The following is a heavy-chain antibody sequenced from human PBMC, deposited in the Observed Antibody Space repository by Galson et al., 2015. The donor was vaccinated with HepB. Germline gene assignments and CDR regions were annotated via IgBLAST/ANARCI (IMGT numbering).Heavy chain of an antibody. J-gene: IGHJ6*02. CDR2: ISDSGDRT. D-gene: IGHD2-2*01. Sequence: ETLSLTCAVYGGSFSGYYWSWVRQVPGKGREGVSSISDSGDRTYYTDFVKGRFTISRDNSKNTLYLQMNSLRAEDTAVYHCAKILVPGLRSYWYGMDVWGQGTTVTVSS. CDR1: GGSFSGYY. CDR3: AKILVPGLRSYWYGMDV. V-gene: IGHV3-23*01.